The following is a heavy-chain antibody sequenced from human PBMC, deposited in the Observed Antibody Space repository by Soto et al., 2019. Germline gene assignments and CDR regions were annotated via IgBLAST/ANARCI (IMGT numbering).Heavy chain of an antibody. CDR1: GFSVSTSGVG. V-gene: IGHV2-5*02. CDR3: AHKGGRGAGMDV. Sequence: QITLKESGPTLVKPTQTLTLTCTFSGFSVSTSGVGVAWIRQPPGKALEWLALIYWDGDERYSPFLQSRVTINKDTSKNQVVLTMTNMDPVDTATYYCAHKGGRGAGMDVWGQGTTVTVSS. CDR2: IYWDGDE. J-gene: IGHJ6*02. D-gene: IGHD2-15*01.